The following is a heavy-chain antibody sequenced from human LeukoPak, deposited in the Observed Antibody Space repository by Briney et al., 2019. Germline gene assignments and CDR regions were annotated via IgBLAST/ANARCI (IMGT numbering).Heavy chain of an antibody. CDR1: GGSISSYY. D-gene: IGHD3-10*01. J-gene: IGHJ4*02. Sequence: PSETLSLTCTVSGGSISSYYWSWIRQPPGKGLEWIGYIYYSGSTNYNPSLKSRVTISVDTFKNQFSLKLSSVTAADTAVYYCARVPYYYGSGSRPYFDYWGQGTLVTVSS. CDR3: ARVPYYYGSGSRPYFDY. CDR2: IYYSGST. V-gene: IGHV4-59*01.